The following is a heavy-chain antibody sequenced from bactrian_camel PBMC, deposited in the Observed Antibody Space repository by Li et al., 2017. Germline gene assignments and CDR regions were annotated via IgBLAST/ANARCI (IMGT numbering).Heavy chain of an antibody. CDR3: ALTTRSQYCSSSYLNAPRIYNY. CDR1: GFTYSQYC. CDR2: IDALDRI. D-gene: IGHD1*01. Sequence: DVQLVESGGGSVQAGGSLRLTCAASGFTYSQYCMGWFRQAPGKEREGVAVIDALDRIGYADSVQGRFTVSQDRNKNTIYLQMSRLVPEDTAMYYCALTTRSQYCSSSYLNAPRIYNYWGKGTQVTVS. V-gene: IGHV3S42*01. J-gene: IGHJ4*01.